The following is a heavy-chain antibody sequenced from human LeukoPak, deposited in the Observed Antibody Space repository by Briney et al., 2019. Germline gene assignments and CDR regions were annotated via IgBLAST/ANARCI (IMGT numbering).Heavy chain of an antibody. CDR1: GFTFSSYG. J-gene: IGHJ4*02. CDR3: VRDRGSTNYFDY. V-gene: IGHV3-30*02. CDR2: IRYDGNNK. D-gene: IGHD3-10*01. Sequence: GGSLRLSCAASGFTFSSYGMHWVRQAPGKGLEWVAIIRYDGNNKYYADSLKGRFTISRDNSKNTLYLQINSLRAEDTAVYFCVRDRGSTNYFDYWGQGALVTVSS.